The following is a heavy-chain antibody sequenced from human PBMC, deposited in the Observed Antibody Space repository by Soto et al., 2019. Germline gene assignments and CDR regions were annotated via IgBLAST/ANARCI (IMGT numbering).Heavy chain of an antibody. CDR1: GGTFSSYA. CDR3: ARDHYYDSSGSDDAFDI. D-gene: IGHD3-22*01. Sequence: QVQLVRSGAEVKKPGSSVKVSCKASGGTFSSYAISWVRQAPGQGLEWMGGIIPIFGTANYAQKFQGRVTITADESTSTAYMELSSLRSEDTAVYYCARDHYYDSSGSDDAFDIWGQGTMVTVSS. J-gene: IGHJ3*02. CDR2: IIPIFGTA. V-gene: IGHV1-69*12.